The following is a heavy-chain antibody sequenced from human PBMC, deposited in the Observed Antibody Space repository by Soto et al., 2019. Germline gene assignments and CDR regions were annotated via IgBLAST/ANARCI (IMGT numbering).Heavy chain of an antibody. CDR3: AKDPEGIAAAGPFDY. D-gene: IGHD6-13*01. CDR1: GFTFTNHW. Sequence: GGSLRLSCAASGFTFTNHWMHWVRQAPGKGLMWISRIDKGGRTTTYADSVRGRFTISRDNAKNTLYLQMNSLRAEDTAVYYCAKDPEGIAAAGPFDYWGQGTLVTVSS. J-gene: IGHJ4*02. V-gene: IGHV3-74*01. CDR2: IDKGGRTT.